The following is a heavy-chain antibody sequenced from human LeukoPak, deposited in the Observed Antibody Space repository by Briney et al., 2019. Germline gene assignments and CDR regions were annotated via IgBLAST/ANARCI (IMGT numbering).Heavy chain of an antibody. Sequence: HPGGSLRLSCAASGFTFDDYAMHWVRQAPGKGLEWVSGISYNSGSIGYADSVKGRFTISRDNAKNSLYLQMNSLRAEDTALYYCAKDMGRGGDGYAYYYYYGMDVWGQGTTVTVSS. CDR2: ISYNSGSI. J-gene: IGHJ6*02. V-gene: IGHV3-9*01. D-gene: IGHD3-16*01. CDR1: GFTFDDYA. CDR3: AKDMGRGGDGYAYYYYYGMDV.